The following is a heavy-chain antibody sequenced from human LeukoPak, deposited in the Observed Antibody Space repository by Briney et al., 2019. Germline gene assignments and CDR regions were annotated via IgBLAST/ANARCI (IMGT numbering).Heavy chain of an antibody. J-gene: IGHJ6*02. CDR2: ISNDGSKK. CDR3: ARAVRQYGMDV. CDR1: RFTFSTYG. Sequence: GGSLRLSCAASRFTFSTYGMHWVRQAPGKGPEWVAVISNDGSKKYYPDSVKGRFSISRDNSQSTLSLQMNALRAEDTAVYYCARAVRQYGMDVWGQGTTVTVSS. V-gene: IGHV3-30*03.